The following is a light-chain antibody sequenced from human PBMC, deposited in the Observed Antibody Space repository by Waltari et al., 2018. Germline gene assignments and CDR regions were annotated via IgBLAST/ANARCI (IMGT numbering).Light chain of an antibody. V-gene: IGKV1-39*01. CDR1: RNINNY. Sequence: DIQMTQSPSSVSASVGDRVTISCRASRNINNYLNWYQQKPGKAPNLLIYDASSLQSGVPSRFSGSGSGTEFTLIISGLQPEDFATYYCQQSYSTLRFGQGTKVEI. J-gene: IGKJ2*03. CDR3: QQSYSTLR. CDR2: DAS.